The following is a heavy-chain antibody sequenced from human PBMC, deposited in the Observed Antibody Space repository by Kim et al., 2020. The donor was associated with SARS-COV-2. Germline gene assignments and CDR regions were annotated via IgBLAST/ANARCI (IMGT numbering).Heavy chain of an antibody. CDR3: ARFPNYGDGPLGFDY. D-gene: IGHD4-17*01. CDR2: IYYSGST. Sequence: SETLSLTCTVSGGSISSYYWSWIRQPPGKGLEWIGYIYYSGSTNYNPSLKSRVTISVDTSKNQFSLKLSSVTAADTAVYYCARFPNYGDGPLGFDYWGQGTLVTVSS. V-gene: IGHV4-59*13. J-gene: IGHJ4*02. CDR1: GGSISSYY.